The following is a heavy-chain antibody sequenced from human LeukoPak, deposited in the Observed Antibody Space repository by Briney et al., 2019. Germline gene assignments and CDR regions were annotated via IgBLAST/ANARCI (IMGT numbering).Heavy chain of an antibody. Sequence: SETLSLTCTVSGVSIGSHYWSWIRQPPGEGLEWIGYIYYSGTTSYNPSLKSRVTISVDTSKNQFSLKLSSVTAADTAVYYCARDHYDSRGEAFDIWGLGTMVTVSS. D-gene: IGHD3-22*01. CDR3: ARDHYDSRGEAFDI. CDR2: IYYSGTT. V-gene: IGHV4-59*11. CDR1: GVSIGSHY. J-gene: IGHJ3*02.